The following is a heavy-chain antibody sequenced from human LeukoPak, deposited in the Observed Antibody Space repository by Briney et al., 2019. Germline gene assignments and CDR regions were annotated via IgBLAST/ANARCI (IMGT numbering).Heavy chain of an antibody. Sequence: GGSLRLSCAASGFTVTSNYMSWVRQAPGKGLEWVSTIYSGGGTYYADSVKGRFTISRDISENTLYLQMNSLRAEDTAVYYCAREDTYFFDYWGQGTLVTVSS. J-gene: IGHJ4*02. CDR3: AREDTYFFDY. CDR1: GFTVTSNY. CDR2: IYSGGGT. V-gene: IGHV3-66*01.